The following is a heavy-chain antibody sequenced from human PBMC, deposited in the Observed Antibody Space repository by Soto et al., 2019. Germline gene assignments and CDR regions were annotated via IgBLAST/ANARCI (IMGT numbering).Heavy chain of an antibody. CDR3: AKVWWVTAMVPPLSKLDYMDV. J-gene: IGHJ6*03. V-gene: IGHV3-23*01. CDR1: GFTFSSYA. CDR2: ISGSGGST. Sequence: PGGSLRLSCAASGFTFSSYAMSWVRQAPGKGLEWVSAISGSGGSTYYADSVKGRFTISRDNSKNTLYLQMNSLRAEDTAVYYCAKVWWVTAMVPPLSKLDYMDVWGKGTSVTAPS. D-gene: IGHD5-18*01.